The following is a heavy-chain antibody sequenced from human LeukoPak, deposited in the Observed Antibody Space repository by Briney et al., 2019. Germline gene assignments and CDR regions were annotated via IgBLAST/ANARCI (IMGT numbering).Heavy chain of an antibody. Sequence: PGGSLRLSCVASGFTFSTYGMHWVRQAPGKGLEWVAVMSHDGSIEKYAGSVKGRFTISRDNSKKTLFLQMNSLRSDDAVVYYCARAKIIQSITHMDVWGQGTTVTASS. CDR1: GFTFSTYG. CDR2: MSHDGSIE. V-gene: IGHV3-30*03. J-gene: IGHJ6*02. D-gene: IGHD5-18*01. CDR3: ARAKIIQSITHMDV.